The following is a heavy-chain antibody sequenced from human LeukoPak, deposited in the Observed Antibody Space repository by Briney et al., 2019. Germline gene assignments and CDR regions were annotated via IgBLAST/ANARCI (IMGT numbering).Heavy chain of an antibody. CDR1: GGSFSGYY. D-gene: IGHD3-22*01. J-gene: IGHJ3*02. CDR3: ARDPLTYYYDSSGPGAFDI. Sequence: SETLSLTCAVYGGSFSGYYWSWIRQPPGKGLEWIGYIYYSGSTNYNPSLKSRVTISVDTSKNQFSLKLSSVTAADTAVYYCARDPLTYYYDSSGPGAFDIWGQGTMVTVSS. V-gene: IGHV4-59*01. CDR2: IYYSGST.